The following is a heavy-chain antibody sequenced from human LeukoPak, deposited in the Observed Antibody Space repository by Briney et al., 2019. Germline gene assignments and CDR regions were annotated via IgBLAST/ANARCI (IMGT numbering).Heavy chain of an antibody. V-gene: IGHV3-7*04. Sequence: GSLRLSCGASGFNFSGSQMTWVRQAPGKGLEWVATVYQDGTEKHFLDSVEGRFTISRDNAKKSVYLQMSSLRPEDTAVYFCVRGAWYFQYWGQGTLVTVSS. CDR1: GFNFSGSQ. J-gene: IGHJ4*02. D-gene: IGHD3-16*01. CDR2: VYQDGTEK. CDR3: VRGAWYFQY.